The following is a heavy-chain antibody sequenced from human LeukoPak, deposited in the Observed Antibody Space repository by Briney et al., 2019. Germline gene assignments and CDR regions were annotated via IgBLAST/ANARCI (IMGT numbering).Heavy chain of an antibody. CDR2: IYPTASDT. J-gene: IGHJ4*02. D-gene: IGHD5-24*01. CDR1: GDSFSNYC. Sequence: GTLKRSSRGSGDSFSNYCIGWVRPMSREGVGWMLFIYPTASDTQYSPSFQGQVTISADTSISTAYLQWSSLKASDTAMYYCARREGYDSTTFDFGGQGTLVTVS. CDR3: ARREGYDSTTFDF. V-gene: IGHV5-51*01.